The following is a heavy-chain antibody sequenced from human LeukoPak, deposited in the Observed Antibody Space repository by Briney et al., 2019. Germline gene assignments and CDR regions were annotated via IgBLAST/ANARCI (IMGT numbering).Heavy chain of an antibody. CDR3: AGRRSYDYVWGSYRYYFDY. V-gene: IGHV5-51*01. D-gene: IGHD3-16*02. CDR1: GYSFTSYW. J-gene: IGHJ4*02. Sequence: GESLKVSCKGSGYSFTSYWIGWVRQMPGKGLEWMGIIYPGDSDTRYSPSFQGQVTISADKSISTAYLQWSSLKASDTAMYYCAGRRSYDYVWGSYRYYFDYWGQGTLVTVSS. CDR2: IYPGDSDT.